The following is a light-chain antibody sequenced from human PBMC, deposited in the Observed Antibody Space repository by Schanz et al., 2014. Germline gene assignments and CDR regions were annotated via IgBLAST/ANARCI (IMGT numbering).Light chain of an antibody. CDR2: GTS. J-gene: IGKJ3*01. CDR3: HQYINSPFT. CDR1: QSVSSD. Sequence: EIVLTQSPGTLSLSPGERATLSCRASQSVSSDLAWYQQKPGQAPRLLIYGTSIRATGIPDRFSGSGSGTDFTLTISRLEPEDFAVYYCHQYINSPFTFGPGTKLDLK. V-gene: IGKV3-20*01.